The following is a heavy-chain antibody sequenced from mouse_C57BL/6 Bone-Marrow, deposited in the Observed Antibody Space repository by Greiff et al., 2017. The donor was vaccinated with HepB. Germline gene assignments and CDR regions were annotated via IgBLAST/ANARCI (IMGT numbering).Heavy chain of an antibody. CDR1: GFTFSSYG. V-gene: IGHV5-6*01. J-gene: IGHJ2*01. Sequence: EVHLVESGGDLVKPGGSLKLSCAASGFTFSSYGMSWVRQTPDKRLEWVATISSGGSYTYYPDSVKGRFTIYRDNAKNNLYLQMSSLKSEDTAMYYCARQEYYYVSSLCSYFDYWGQGTTLTVSS. CDR2: ISSGGSYT. CDR3: ARQEYYYVSSLCSYFDY. D-gene: IGHD1-1*01.